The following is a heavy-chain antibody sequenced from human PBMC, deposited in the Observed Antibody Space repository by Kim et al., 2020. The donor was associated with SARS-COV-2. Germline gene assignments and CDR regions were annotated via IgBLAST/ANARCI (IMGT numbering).Heavy chain of an antibody. J-gene: IGHJ3*02. V-gene: IGHV3-30*01. CDR3: AREYYYDSSGYLRLRSDAFDI. D-gene: IGHD3-22*01. Sequence: FTISRDNSKNTLYLQMNSLRAEDTAVYYCAREYYYDSSGYLRLRSDAFDIWGQGTMVTVSS.